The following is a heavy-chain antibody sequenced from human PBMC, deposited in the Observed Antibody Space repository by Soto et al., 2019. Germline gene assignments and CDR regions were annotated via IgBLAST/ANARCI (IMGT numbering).Heavy chain of an antibody. J-gene: IGHJ6*02. CDR2: IYPADSDT. Sequence: GHAVNLSVEGCGHSCSNYLIDCVRQVHGKRLEWMGIIYPADSDTRYSPSFQGQVTISADKYINTAYLQWSSLKASDTATYYCARQFHDNSGGGYYYYGLDVWGQGTTVLVS. D-gene: IGHD2-15*01. V-gene: IGHV5-51*01. CDR1: GHSCSNYL. CDR3: ARQFHDNSGGGYYYYGLDV.